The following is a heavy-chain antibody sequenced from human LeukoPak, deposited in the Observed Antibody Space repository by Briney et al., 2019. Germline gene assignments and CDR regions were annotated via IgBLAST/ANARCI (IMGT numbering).Heavy chain of an antibody. J-gene: IGHJ4*02. V-gene: IGHV4-59*01. Sequence: SETLSLTCTVSGGSISSYYWSWIRQPPGKGLEWIGYIYYSGSTNYNPSLKSRVTISVDTFKNQFSLKLSSVTAADTAVYYCARGAIFGVALTYYFDYWGQGTLVTVSS. CDR1: GGSISSYY. CDR3: ARGAIFGVALTYYFDY. CDR2: IYYSGST. D-gene: IGHD3-3*01.